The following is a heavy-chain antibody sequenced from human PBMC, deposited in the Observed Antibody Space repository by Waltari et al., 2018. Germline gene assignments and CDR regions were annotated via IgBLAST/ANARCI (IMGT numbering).Heavy chain of an antibody. Sequence: QVQLQQWGAGLLKPSETLSLTCAVYGGSFSGYYWSWIRQPPGKGLEWIGEINHSGSTNYNPSLNSRVTISVDTSKNQFSLKLSSVTAADTAVYYCARDTYYYDSSGYYSYWGQGTLVTVSS. J-gene: IGHJ4*02. V-gene: IGHV4-34*01. D-gene: IGHD3-22*01. CDR2: INHSGST. CDR1: GGSFSGYY. CDR3: ARDTYYYDSSGYYSY.